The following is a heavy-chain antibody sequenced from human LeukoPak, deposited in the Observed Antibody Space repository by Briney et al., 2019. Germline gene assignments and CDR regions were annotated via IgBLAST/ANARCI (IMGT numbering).Heavy chain of an antibody. CDR3: ARGRGSSWYYFDY. CDR1: GGSISSYY. J-gene: IGHJ4*02. CDR2: IYTSGNT. D-gene: IGHD6-13*01. Sequence: SETLSLTCTVSGGSISSYYWSWVRQPAGKGLEWIGRIYTSGNTNYNPSLKGRVTMTVDTSKNQFSLNLSSVTAADTAVYYCARGRGSSWYYFDYWGQGTLVTVSS. V-gene: IGHV4-4*07.